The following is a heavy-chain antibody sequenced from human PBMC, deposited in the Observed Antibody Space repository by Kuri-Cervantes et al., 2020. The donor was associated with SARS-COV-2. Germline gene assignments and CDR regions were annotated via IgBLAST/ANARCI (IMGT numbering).Heavy chain of an antibody. CDR3: ARHPTVVPAAPF. Sequence: ETLSLTCAASGFTFSSYAMRWVRQAPGKGLAWVSLITASGGSTYYADSVKGRFTISRDNAKNSLYLQMNSLRAEDTAVYFCARHPTVVPAAPFWGRGTLVTVSS. CDR1: GFTFSSYA. J-gene: IGHJ4*02. CDR2: ITASGGST. D-gene: IGHD2-2*01. V-gene: IGHV3-23*01.